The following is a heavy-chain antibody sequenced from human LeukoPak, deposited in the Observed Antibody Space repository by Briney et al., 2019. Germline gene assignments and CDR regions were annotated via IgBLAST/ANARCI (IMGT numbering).Heavy chain of an antibody. D-gene: IGHD3-16*02. Sequence: PGGSLRLSCAASGFTFSNYWMAWVRQAPGKGLEWVGRIKSKTDGGTTGYAAPVKGRFTISRDDSKNTLYLQMNSLKTEDTAVYYCTTEVYYDYVWGSYRYPYYFDYWGQGTLVTVSS. CDR1: GFTFSNYW. J-gene: IGHJ4*02. CDR2: IKSKTDGGTT. CDR3: TTEVYYDYVWGSYRYPYYFDY. V-gene: IGHV3-15*01.